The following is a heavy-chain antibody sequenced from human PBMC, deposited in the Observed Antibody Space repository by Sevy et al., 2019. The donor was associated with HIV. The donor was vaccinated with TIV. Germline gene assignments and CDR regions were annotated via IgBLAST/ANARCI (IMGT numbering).Heavy chain of an antibody. CDR3: ASTVDIVATSSDYFDY. J-gene: IGHJ4*02. CDR2: ISAYNGNT. CDR1: GYTFTSYG. D-gene: IGHD5-12*01. Sequence: ASVKVSCKASGYTFTSYGMSWVRQAPGQGLEWMGWISAYNGNTNYAQKLQGRVTMTTDTSTSTAYMELRSLRSDDTAVYYCASTVDIVATSSDYFDYWGQGTLVTVSS. V-gene: IGHV1-18*04.